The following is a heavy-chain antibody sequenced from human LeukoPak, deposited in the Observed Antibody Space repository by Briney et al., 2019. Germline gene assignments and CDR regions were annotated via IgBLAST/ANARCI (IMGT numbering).Heavy chain of an antibody. Sequence: SETLSLTCTVSGGSISSSSYYWGWSRQPPGNGLEWIGSIYYSGSTYYNPSLKSRVTISVDTSKNQFSLKLSSVTAADTAVYYCAREPPRPSSSWYEGFDYWGQGTLVTVSS. J-gene: IGHJ4*02. CDR1: GGSISSSSYY. V-gene: IGHV4-39*07. CDR2: IYYSGST. CDR3: AREPPRPSSSWYEGFDY. D-gene: IGHD6-13*01.